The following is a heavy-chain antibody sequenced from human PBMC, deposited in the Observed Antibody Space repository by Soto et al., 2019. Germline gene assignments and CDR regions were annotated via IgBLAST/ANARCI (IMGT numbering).Heavy chain of an antibody. CDR1: GYTFTSYA. CDR3: AREGGYGDYQDAAFDI. J-gene: IGHJ3*02. D-gene: IGHD4-17*01. Sequence: ASVKVSCKASGYTFTSYAMHWVRQAPGQRLEWMGWINAGNGNTKYSQILQGRVTLTTDRSTTTAYMELRSLTSGDTAVYYCAREGGYGDYQDAAFDIWGQGTLVTVSS. CDR2: INAGNGNT. V-gene: IGHV1-3*01.